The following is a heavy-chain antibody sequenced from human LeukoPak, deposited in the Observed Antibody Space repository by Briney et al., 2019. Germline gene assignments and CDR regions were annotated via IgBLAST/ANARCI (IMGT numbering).Heavy chain of an antibody. CDR2: INPSGGST. CDR1: GYTFTSYY. Sequence: ASVKVSCKASGYTFTSYYMHWVRQAPGQGLEWMGIINPSGGSTSYAQKFQGRVTMTTDTSTSTAYMELRSLRSDDTAVYYCAREKKGANDYWGQGTLVTVSS. CDR3: AREKKGANDY. V-gene: IGHV1-46*01. J-gene: IGHJ4*02. D-gene: IGHD3-16*01.